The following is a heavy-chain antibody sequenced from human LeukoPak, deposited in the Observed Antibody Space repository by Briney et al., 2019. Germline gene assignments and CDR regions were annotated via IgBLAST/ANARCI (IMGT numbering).Heavy chain of an antibody. D-gene: IGHD4-23*01. CDR2: INHSGST. J-gene: IGHJ4*02. CDR3: ARFGYGGDFDY. CDR1: GGSLSGYY. V-gene: IGHV4-34*01. Sequence: SETLSLTCAVYGGSLSGYYWSWIRQPPGKGLEWIGEINHSGSTNYNPSLKSRVTISVDTSKNQFSLKLSSVTAADTAVYYCARFGYGGDFDYWGQGTLVTVSS.